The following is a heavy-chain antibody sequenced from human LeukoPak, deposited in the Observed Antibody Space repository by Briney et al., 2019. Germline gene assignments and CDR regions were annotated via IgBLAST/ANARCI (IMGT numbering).Heavy chain of an antibody. CDR2: IYYSGST. V-gene: IGHV4-59*01. J-gene: IGHJ4*02. Sequence: SETLSLTCTVSGGSISSYYWSWIRQPPGKGLEWIGYIYYSGSTNYNPSLKSRVTISVDTSKNQFSLKLSSVTAADTAAYYCARDDGYNYFDYWGQGTLVTVS. D-gene: IGHD5-24*01. CDR1: GGSISSYY. CDR3: ARDDGYNYFDY.